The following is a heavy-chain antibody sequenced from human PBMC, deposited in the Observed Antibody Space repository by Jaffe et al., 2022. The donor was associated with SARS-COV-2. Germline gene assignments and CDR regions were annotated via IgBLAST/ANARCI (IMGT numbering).Heavy chain of an antibody. J-gene: IGHJ3*01. CDR1: GFTFSTYG. Sequence: QVQLVESGGGVVQPGTSLRLSCAASGFTFSTYGMQWVRQAPGKGLEWLAAVSPDGSDEHHADSVKGRFTISRDNSKSALYMQMNSLRAEDTAVYYCAKTSSNWLNDALDFWGQGTMVTVSS. CDR3: AKTSSNWLNDALDF. CDR2: VSPDGSDE. V-gene: IGHV3-30*18. D-gene: IGHD6-13*01.